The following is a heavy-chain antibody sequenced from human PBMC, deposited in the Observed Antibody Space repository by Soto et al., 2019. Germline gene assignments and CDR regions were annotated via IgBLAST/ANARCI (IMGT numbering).Heavy chain of an antibody. V-gene: IGHV1-18*01. D-gene: IGHD4-17*01. CDR3: AREGDYPYYYYGMDV. Sequence: QVQLVQSGAEVKKPGASVKVSCKASGYTFTRYGITWVRQARGQGLEWLGWINGYNGNTKYAQKIQGKVTMTTDTSTSTAYMELRSRTSDDTAVYYCAREGDYPYYYYGMDVWGQGNTVTVSS. CDR2: INGYNGNT. CDR1: GYTFTRYG. J-gene: IGHJ6*02.